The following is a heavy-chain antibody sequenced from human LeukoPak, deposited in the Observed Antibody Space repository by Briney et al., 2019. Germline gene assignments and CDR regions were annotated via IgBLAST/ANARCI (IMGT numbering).Heavy chain of an antibody. CDR2: IPYDGSNK. V-gene: IGHV3-30*04. CDR1: GFTFSSYA. Sequence: PGRSLRLSCAASGFTFSSYAMHWVRQAPGKGLEWVAVIPYDGSNKYYADSVKGRFTISRDNSKNTLYLQMNSLRAEDTAVYYCASDLYGSGSYYADYWGQGTLVTVSS. J-gene: IGHJ4*02. CDR3: ASDLYGSGSYYADY. D-gene: IGHD3-10*01.